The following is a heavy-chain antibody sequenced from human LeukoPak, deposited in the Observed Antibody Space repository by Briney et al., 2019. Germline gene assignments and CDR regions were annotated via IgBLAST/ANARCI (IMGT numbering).Heavy chain of an antibody. CDR2: IKQDGSEK. CDR1: GFTFSSYW. J-gene: IGHJ4*02. CDR3: ARDPRRRSLGTMLLRTNGY. Sequence: PGGSLRLSCAASGFTFSSYWMSWVRQAPGKGLEWVANIKQDGSEKYYVDSVKGRFTISRDNAKNSLYLQMNSLRAEDTAVYYCARDPRRRSLGTMLLRTNGYWGQGTLVTVSS. D-gene: IGHD3-10*02. V-gene: IGHV3-7*01.